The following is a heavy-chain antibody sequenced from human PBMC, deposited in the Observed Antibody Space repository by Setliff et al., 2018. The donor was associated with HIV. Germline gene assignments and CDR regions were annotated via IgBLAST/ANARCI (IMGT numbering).Heavy chain of an antibody. V-gene: IGHV3-15*01. D-gene: IGHD3-10*01. CDR2: IKSKTDGETE. CDR1: GFTFSTFW. J-gene: IGHJ4*02. Sequence: GGSLRLSCAASGFTFSTFWMGWVRQAPGKGLEWVGRIKSKTDGETEDYAAPVKGRFTISRDDSRSTLYLQMNSLITEDTALYYCTTAVAQNWYGSGNENYWGQGTLVTVSS. CDR3: TTAVAQNWYGSGNENY.